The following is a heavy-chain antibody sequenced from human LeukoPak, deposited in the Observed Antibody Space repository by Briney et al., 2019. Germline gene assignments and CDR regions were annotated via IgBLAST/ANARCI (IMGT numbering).Heavy chain of an antibody. CDR1: GYTFTGYY. D-gene: IGHD5-18*01. J-gene: IGHJ4*02. V-gene: IGHV1-18*04. CDR2: ISAYNGNT. Sequence: ASVKVSCKASGYTFTGYYMHWVRQAPGQGLEWMGWISAYNGNTNYAQKLQGRVTMTTDTSTSTAYMELRSLRSDDTAVYYCAREGYSFVFDYWGQGTLVTVSS. CDR3: AREGYSFVFDY.